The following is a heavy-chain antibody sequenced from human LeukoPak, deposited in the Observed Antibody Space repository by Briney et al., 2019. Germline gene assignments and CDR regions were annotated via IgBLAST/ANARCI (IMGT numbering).Heavy chain of an antibody. J-gene: IGHJ4*02. CDR3: ARGSAGRPYYFDY. Sequence: ASVKVSFKASGYTFTGYYMNWVRQAPGQGLEWMGWINPDSGGTHYAQKFQGRVTMTRDTSISTAYMELSRLRSDDTAVYYCARGSAGRPYYFDYWGQGTLVTVSS. CDR2: INPDSGGT. V-gene: IGHV1-2*02. CDR1: GYTFTGYY.